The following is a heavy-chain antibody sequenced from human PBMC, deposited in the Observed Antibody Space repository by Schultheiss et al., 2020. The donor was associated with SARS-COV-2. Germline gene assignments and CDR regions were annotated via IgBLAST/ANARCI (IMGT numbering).Heavy chain of an antibody. V-gene: IGHV3-30*01. CDR2: ISYDGSNK. Sequence: GGSLRLSCAASGFTFSSYAMHWVRQAPGKGLEWVAVISYDGSNKYYADSVKGRFTISRDNSKNTLYLQMNSLRAEDTAVYYCARDSKKRQLGYYFDYWGQGTLVTVSS. CDR3: ARDSKKRQLGYYFDY. J-gene: IGHJ4*02. CDR1: GFTFSSYA. D-gene: IGHD6-13*01.